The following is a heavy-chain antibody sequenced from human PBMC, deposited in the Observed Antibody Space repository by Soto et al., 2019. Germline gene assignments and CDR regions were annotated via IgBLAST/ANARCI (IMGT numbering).Heavy chain of an antibody. J-gene: IGHJ4*02. CDR1: GFTFSSYA. V-gene: IGHV3-30-3*01. Sequence: GGSLRLSCAASGFTFSSYAMHWVRQAPGKGLEWVAVISYDGSNKYYADSVKGRFTISRDNSKNTLYLQMNSLRAEDTAVYYCASSTYYYDSSGYFFDYWGQGTLVTVSS. CDR3: ASSTYYYDSSGYFFDY. D-gene: IGHD3-22*01. CDR2: ISYDGSNK.